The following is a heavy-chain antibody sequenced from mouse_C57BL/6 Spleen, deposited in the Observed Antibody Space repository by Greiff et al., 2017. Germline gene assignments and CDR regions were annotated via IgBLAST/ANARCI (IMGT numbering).Heavy chain of an antibody. V-gene: IGHV1-18*01. CDR3: AKGPRPDYYGSSRYWYFDV. Sequence: VQLQQSGPELVKPGASVKIPCKASGYTFTDYNMDWVKQSHGKSLEWIGDINPNNGGTIYNQKFKGKATLTVDKSSSTAYMELRRLTSEDTAVYYVAKGPRPDYYGSSRYWYFDVWGTGTTVTVSS. CDR2: INPNNGGT. J-gene: IGHJ1*03. D-gene: IGHD1-1*01. CDR1: GYTFTDYN.